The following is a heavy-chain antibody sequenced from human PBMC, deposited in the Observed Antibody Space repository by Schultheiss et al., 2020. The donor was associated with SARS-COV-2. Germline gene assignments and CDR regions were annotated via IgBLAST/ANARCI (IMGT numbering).Heavy chain of an antibody. CDR1: DYTFSTYG. CDR2: INPNSGGT. CDR3: ARNGAARDGSGFFFGF. D-gene: IGHD3-22*01. V-gene: IGHV1-18*01. J-gene: IGHJ4*02. Sequence: ASVKVSCKASDYTFSTYGISWVRQAPGQGLEWMGRINPNSGGTNYAQKFQGRVTLTADTSTSTAYMELRSLRSDDTAVYFCARNGAARDGSGFFFGFWGQGTLVTVSS.